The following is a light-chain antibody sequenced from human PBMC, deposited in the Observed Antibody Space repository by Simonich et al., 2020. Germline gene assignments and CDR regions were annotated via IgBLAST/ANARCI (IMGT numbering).Light chain of an antibody. CDR1: QSVSRSY. Sequence: EIVLTQSPGTLSLSPGERATLSCRASQSVSRSYLAWYQQKPGLAPRLLIYDASSRATGIPDRFRGSGSGTDFTLTISRLEPEDFAVYYCQQYGSSPETFGQGTKVEIK. J-gene: IGKJ1*01. V-gene: IGKV3D-20*01. CDR2: DAS. CDR3: QQYGSSPET.